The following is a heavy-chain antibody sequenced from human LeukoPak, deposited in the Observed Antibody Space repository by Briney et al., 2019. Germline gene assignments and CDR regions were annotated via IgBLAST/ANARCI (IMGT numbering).Heavy chain of an antibody. V-gene: IGHV3-7*01. CDR2: MIQDGGET. Sequence: GGSLRLSCAGSGFSFSSYWMGWVRQTPEKGLEYVANMIQDGGETHYVDSVKGRFTISRDNAKKQLYLRTNRLSGEATAISAWVSGPGDPSVARDYAGNDYWGQGTLVLVSS. CDR1: GFSFSSYW. CDR3: VSGPGDPSVARDYAGNDY. D-gene: IGHD4-17*01. J-gene: IGHJ4*02.